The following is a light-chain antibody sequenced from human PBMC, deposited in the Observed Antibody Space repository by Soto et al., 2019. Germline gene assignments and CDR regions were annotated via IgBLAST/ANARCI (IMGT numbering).Light chain of an antibody. CDR1: SSDVGSYNY. V-gene: IGLV2-14*01. CDR3: SSYTTSSTYV. Sequence: QSVLTQPASVSGSPGQSITISCTGTSSDVGSYNYVSWYQQHPGTAPKLMIYDVSNRPSGVPDRFSGSKSGNTASLTISGLQAEDEADYYCSSYTTSSTYVFGTGTKVTVL. J-gene: IGLJ1*01. CDR2: DVS.